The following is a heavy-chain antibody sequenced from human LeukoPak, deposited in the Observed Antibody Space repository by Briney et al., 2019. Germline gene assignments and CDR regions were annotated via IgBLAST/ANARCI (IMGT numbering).Heavy chain of an antibody. CDR3: ARGAGIAARRPLDH. V-gene: IGHV4-34*01. J-gene: IGHJ4*02. CDR2: INHSGST. Sequence: SETLSLTCAVYGGSFSGYYWSWIRQPPGKGLEWIGEINHSGSTNYNPSLKSRVTISVDTSKNQFSLKLSSVTAADTAVYYCARGAGIAARRPLDHWGQGTLVTVSS. D-gene: IGHD6-6*01. CDR1: GGSFSGYY.